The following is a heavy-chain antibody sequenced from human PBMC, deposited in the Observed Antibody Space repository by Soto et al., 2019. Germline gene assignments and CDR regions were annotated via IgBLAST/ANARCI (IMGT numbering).Heavy chain of an antibody. CDR3: ARDYYDSSGGYYYYGMDV. V-gene: IGHV3-30-3*01. J-gene: IGHJ6*02. CDR1: GFTFSSYA. CDR2: ISYDGSNK. D-gene: IGHD3-22*01. Sequence: GSLRLSCAASGFTFSSYAMHWVRQAPGKGLEWVAVISYDGSNKYYADSVKGRFTISRDNSKNTLYLQMNSLRAEDTAVYYCARDYYDSSGGYYYYGMDVWGQGTTVTVSS.